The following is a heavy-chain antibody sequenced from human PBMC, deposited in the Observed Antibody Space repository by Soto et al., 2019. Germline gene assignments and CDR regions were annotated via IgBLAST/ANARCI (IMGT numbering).Heavy chain of an antibody. D-gene: IGHD5-12*01. J-gene: IGHJ4*02. Sequence: SETLSLTCTVSGGSISSSSYYWGWIRQPPGKGLEWIGSIYYSGSTYYNPSLKSRVTISVDTSKNQFSLKLSSVTAADTAVYYCTRGYSGYHYDLAYWGQGALVTVSS. CDR1: GGSISSSSYY. V-gene: IGHV4-39*01. CDR2: IYYSGST. CDR3: TRGYSGYHYDLAY.